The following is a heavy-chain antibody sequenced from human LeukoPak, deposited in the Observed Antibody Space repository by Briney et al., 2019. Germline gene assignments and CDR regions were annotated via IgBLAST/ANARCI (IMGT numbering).Heavy chain of an antibody. D-gene: IGHD3-3*01. Sequence: GGSLRLSCAASGFTFSSYEMNWVRQAPGKGLEWVSYISSSGSTIYYADSVKGRFTISRDNAKNSLYQQMNSLRAEDTAVYYCARVNYDFWSGSAKLDYWGQGTLVTVSS. CDR2: ISSSGSTI. CDR1: GFTFSSYE. CDR3: ARVNYDFWSGSAKLDY. V-gene: IGHV3-48*03. J-gene: IGHJ4*02.